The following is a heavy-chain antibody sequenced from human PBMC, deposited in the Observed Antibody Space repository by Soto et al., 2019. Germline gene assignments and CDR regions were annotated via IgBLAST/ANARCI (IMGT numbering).Heavy chain of an antibody. CDR2: INHSGST. J-gene: IGHJ4*02. Sequence: SETLSLTCAVYGGSFSGYYWSWIRQPPGKGLEWIGEINHSGSTNYNPSLKSRVTISVDTSKNQFSLKLSSVTAADTAVYYCARGPNPPMTTVTTMMTGSDYWGQGTLVTVSS. CDR1: GGSFSGYY. D-gene: IGHD4-17*01. V-gene: IGHV4-34*01. CDR3: ARGPNPPMTTVTTMMTGSDY.